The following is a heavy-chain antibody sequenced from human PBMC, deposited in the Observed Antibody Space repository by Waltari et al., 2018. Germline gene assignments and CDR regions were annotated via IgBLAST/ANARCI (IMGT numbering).Heavy chain of an antibody. CDR1: GYTFTDYF. CDR3: ARGSLYRRGAPMLYFDY. V-gene: IGHV1-2*06. Sequence: QVLLVQSGAEVKKPGASVRVSCETSGYTFTDYFIYWVRQAPGEGLEWMGRCNPNVGATNYRPRFQGRLTLTWDTSISTAYMDVVNLRSDDTAVYYCARGSLYRRGAPMLYFDYWGQGTLVTVST. CDR2: CNPNVGAT. J-gene: IGHJ4*02. D-gene: IGHD1-26*01.